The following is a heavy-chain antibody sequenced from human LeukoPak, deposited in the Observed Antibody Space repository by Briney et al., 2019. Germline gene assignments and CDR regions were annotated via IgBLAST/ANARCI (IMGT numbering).Heavy chain of an antibody. CDR2: ISDSGGST. CDR1: GFTFTNFA. Sequence: PGGSLRLSCAASGFTFTNFAMSWVRQAPGKGLEWVSLISDSGGSTNYADSVKGRFTIARDNSKNTLYLQMNSLRAEDTAVYYCAKGNCRGTSCYSDYWGQGTLVTVSS. J-gene: IGHJ4*02. V-gene: IGHV3-23*01. D-gene: IGHD2-2*02. CDR3: AKGNCRGTSCYSDY.